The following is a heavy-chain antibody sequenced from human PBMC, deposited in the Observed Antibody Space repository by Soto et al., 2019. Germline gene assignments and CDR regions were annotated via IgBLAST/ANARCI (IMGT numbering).Heavy chain of an antibody. D-gene: IGHD4-17*01. CDR1: GFTFSSYA. V-gene: IGHV3-30-3*01. J-gene: IGHJ6*02. CDR2: ISYDGSNK. Sequence: GGSLRLSCAASGFTFSSYAMHWVRQAPGKGLEWVAVISYDGSNKSYADSVKGRFTISRDNSKNTLYLQMNSLRAEDTAVYYCARDQATVTDNYYYGMDVWGQGTTVTVSS. CDR3: ARDQATVTDNYYYGMDV.